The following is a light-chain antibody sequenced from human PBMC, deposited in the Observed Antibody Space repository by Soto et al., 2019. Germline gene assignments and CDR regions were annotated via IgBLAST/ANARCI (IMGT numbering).Light chain of an antibody. V-gene: IGKV1-39*01. CDR3: QQTYNLPRT. CDR2: GAS. J-gene: IGKJ1*01. Sequence: DIQMTQSPSSLSASVGDRVIITCRASLTIGDSLSWFQQKAGKPPTLLIYGASALHSGVPARFSGSGSGTDFTLTISNMQREDFATYYCQQTYNLPRTFDQGTKVEFK. CDR1: LTIGDS.